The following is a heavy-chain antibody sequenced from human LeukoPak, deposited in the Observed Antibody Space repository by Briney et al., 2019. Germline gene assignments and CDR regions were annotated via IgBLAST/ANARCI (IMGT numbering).Heavy chain of an antibody. J-gene: IGHJ5*01. CDR2: INPGGGST. D-gene: IGHD4-23*01. CDR3: AKALRWEHPGLDS. CDR1: RYILTKYY. Sequence: ASVKVSCQSTRYILTKYYIHWVRQAPGQGLESMGIINPGGGSTSYAQKFQDRVTMTRDTSTSTVYMELNSVRSEDTAVYYCAKALRWEHPGLDSWGQGTLVIVSS. V-gene: IGHV1-46*01.